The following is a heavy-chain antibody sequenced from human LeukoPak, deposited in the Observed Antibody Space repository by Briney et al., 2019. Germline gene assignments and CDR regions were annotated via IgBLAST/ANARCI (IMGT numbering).Heavy chain of an antibody. Sequence: GGSLRLSCAASGFTFSSYAMSWVRQAPGKGLEWVSGISGSAGSTHYADSVKGRVTISRDNSKNTLYLHMNNLRAEDTAVYYCAKDIEVDITGHYFDYWGQGTLVTVSS. CDR2: ISGSAGST. CDR3: AKDIEVDITGHYFDY. D-gene: IGHD3-22*01. J-gene: IGHJ4*02. V-gene: IGHV3-23*01. CDR1: GFTFSSYA.